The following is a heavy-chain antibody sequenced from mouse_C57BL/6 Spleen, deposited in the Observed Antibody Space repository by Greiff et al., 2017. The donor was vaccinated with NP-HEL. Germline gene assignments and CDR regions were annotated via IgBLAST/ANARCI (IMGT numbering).Heavy chain of an antibody. J-gene: IGHJ4*01. CDR3: ARGVPYYAMDY. CDR1: GYSITSGYY. V-gene: IGHV3-6*01. D-gene: IGHD2-14*01. Sequence: EVKLQESGPGLVKPSQSLSLTCSVTGYSITSGYYWNWIRQFPGNKLEWMAYISYDGSNNYNPSLKNRISITRDTSKNQFFLKLNSVTTEDTATYYCARGVPYYAMDYWGQGTSVTVSS. CDR2: ISYDGSN.